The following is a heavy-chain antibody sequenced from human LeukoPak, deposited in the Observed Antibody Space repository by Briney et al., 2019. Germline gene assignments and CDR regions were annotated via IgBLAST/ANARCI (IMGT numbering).Heavy chain of an antibody. J-gene: IGHJ2*01. CDR1: GYTFTSYA. V-gene: IGHV7-4-1*02. D-gene: IGHD1-26*01. CDR2: INTNTGNP. Sequence: ASVKVSCKASGYTFTSYAMNWVRQAPGQGLEWMGWINTNTGNPTYAQGFTGRFVFSLDTSVSTAYLQISSLKAEDTAMYYCARPNYGGSYDYWYFDLWGRGTLVTVSS. CDR3: ARPNYGGSYDYWYFDL.